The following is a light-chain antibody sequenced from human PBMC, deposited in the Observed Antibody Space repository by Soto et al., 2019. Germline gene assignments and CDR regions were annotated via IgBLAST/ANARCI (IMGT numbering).Light chain of an antibody. Sequence: EIVMTQSPATLSVSPGETASLSCRASQSAGNFLAWYQQKPGQAPRLLIYYISTRATGIPSRFSGSGSGTEFTLTISSLQPDDFATYYCQQYNSYPWTFGQGTKVDIK. CDR3: QQYNSYPWT. J-gene: IGKJ1*01. V-gene: IGKV3D-15*01. CDR2: YIS. CDR1: QSAGNF.